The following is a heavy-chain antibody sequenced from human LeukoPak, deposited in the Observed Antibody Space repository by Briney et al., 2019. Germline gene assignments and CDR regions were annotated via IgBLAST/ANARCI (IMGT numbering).Heavy chain of an antibody. J-gene: IGHJ4*02. CDR2: ISSGGGTQ. CDR1: GFTFGDYF. Sequence: GGSLRLSCAASGFTFGDYFMSWIRQAPGKGLEWVSYISSGGGTQYYADSVKGRFTISRDNAKNSLYLQMNSLRAEDTAVYYCARDLSGVTGYTYGRGIDFWGQGTLVTVSS. V-gene: IGHV3-11*04. CDR3: ARDLSGVTGYTYGRGIDF. D-gene: IGHD5-18*01.